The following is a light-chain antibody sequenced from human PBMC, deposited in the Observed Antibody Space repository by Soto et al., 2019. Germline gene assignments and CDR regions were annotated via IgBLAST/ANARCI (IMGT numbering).Light chain of an antibody. CDR1: QGISNF. V-gene: IGKV1-16*01. J-gene: IGKJ1*01. CDR3: QHYNSYSEA. Sequence: DIHMTQSPSTLSASVLDIVTITFLASQGISNFLAWYQQKPGKVPKLLIYAAFTLHSGVPARFSGSRSGTDFTLTISSLQPEDFATYYCQHYNSYSEAFGQGTKVDIK. CDR2: AAF.